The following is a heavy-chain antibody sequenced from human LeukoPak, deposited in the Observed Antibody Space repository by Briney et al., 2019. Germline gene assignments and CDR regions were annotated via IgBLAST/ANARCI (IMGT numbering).Heavy chain of an antibody. CDR2: IIPILGIA. CDR1: GYTFTGYY. V-gene: IGHV1-69*02. Sequence: SVKVSCKASGYTFTGYYMHWVRQAPGQGLEWMGRIIPILGIANYAQKFQGRVTITADKSTSTAYMELSSLRSEDTAVYYCASAGSMVRGVPFDYWGQGTLVTVSS. CDR3: ASAGSMVRGVPFDY. J-gene: IGHJ4*02. D-gene: IGHD3-10*01.